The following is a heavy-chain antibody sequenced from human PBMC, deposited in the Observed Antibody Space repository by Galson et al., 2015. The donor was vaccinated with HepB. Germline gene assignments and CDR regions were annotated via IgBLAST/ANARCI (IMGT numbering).Heavy chain of an antibody. CDR2: INSNSAYI. Sequence: SLRLSCAGSRFRFSDYNMNWVRQPPGKGLEWVASINSNSAYIHYADSVKGRFTISRDNAKNSLYLQMNGLRAEDTAIYYCARDWGKAVAGTWWFDPWGQGTLVTVSS. D-gene: IGHD6-19*01. V-gene: IGHV3-21*01. CDR3: ARDWGKAVAGTWWFDP. CDR1: RFRFSDYN. J-gene: IGHJ5*02.